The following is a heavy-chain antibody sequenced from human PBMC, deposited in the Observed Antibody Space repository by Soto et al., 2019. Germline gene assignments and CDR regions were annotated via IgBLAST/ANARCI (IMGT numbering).Heavy chain of an antibody. CDR1: GGSISGGDYY. CDR3: ARVPPDSSGPPDAFDI. D-gene: IGHD3-22*01. Sequence: SETLSLTCTVSGGSISGGDYYWSWIRQPPGKGLEWIGYIYYSGSTYYNPSLKSRVTISVDTSKNQFSLKLSSVTAADTAVYYXARVPPDSSGPPDAFDIWGQGTMVTVSS. V-gene: IGHV4-30-4*01. CDR2: IYYSGST. J-gene: IGHJ3*02.